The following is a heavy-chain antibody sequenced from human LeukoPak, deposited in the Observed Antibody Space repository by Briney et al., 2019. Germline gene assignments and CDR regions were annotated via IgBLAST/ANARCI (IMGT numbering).Heavy chain of an antibody. CDR2: ISGSGGGT. Sequence: QAGGSLRLSCAASGFTFSSYAMSWVRQAPGKGLEWVSAISGSGGGTYYADSVKGRFTISRDNSKNTLYLQMNSLRAEDTAVYYCAKDSSSWYDPTSIDYWGQGTLVTVSS. D-gene: IGHD6-13*01. J-gene: IGHJ4*02. V-gene: IGHV3-23*01. CDR1: GFTFSSYA. CDR3: AKDSSSWYDPTSIDY.